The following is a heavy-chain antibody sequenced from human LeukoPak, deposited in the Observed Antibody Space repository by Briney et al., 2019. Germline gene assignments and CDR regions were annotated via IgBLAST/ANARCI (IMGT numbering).Heavy chain of an antibody. D-gene: IGHD3-10*01. CDR2: IYGSGST. V-gene: IGHV4-38-2*02. J-gene: IGHJ4*02. Sequence: SETLSLTCTVSSYSISSAYYWGWVRQPPGKGLEWIASIYGSGSTYYSPSLKSRVTISVDTSKNQFSLKLSSVTAADTAVYYCASLPATMVRGVPFDYWGQGTLVTVSS. CDR3: ASLPATMVRGVPFDY. CDR1: SYSISSAYY.